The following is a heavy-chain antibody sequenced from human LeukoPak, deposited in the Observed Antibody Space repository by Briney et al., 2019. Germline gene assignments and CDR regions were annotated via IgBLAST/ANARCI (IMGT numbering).Heavy chain of an antibody. CDR3: ARDLGLQRRWLQSAQRFGFDY. CDR1: GFTFSSYS. V-gene: IGHV3-21*01. CDR2: ISSSSSYI. D-gene: IGHD5-24*01. Sequence: PGGSLRLSCAASGFTFSSYSMNWVRQAPGKGLEWVSSISSSSSYIYYADSVKGRFTISRDNAKNSLYLQMNSLRAEDTAVYYCARDLGLQRRWLQSAQRFGFDYWGQGTLVTVSS. J-gene: IGHJ4*02.